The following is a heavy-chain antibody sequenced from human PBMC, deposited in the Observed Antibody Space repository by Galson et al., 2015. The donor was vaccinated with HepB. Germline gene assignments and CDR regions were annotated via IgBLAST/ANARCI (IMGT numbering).Heavy chain of an antibody. D-gene: IGHD2-2*01. CDR3: ARGGDIVVVPAAIWFDP. Sequence: SLRLSCAASGFTFSSYSMNWVRQAPGKGLEWVSSISSSSSYIYYADSVKGRFTISRDNAKNSLYLQMNSLRAEDTAVYYCARGGDIVVVPAAIWFDPWGQGTLVTVSS. CDR2: ISSSSSYI. V-gene: IGHV3-21*01. CDR1: GFTFSSYS. J-gene: IGHJ5*02.